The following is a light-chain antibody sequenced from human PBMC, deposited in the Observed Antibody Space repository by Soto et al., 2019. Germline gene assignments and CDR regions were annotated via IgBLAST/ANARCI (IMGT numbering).Light chain of an antibody. V-gene: IGKV3-15*01. Sequence: EILMTQSPSTLSVSPGERATLSCRASQSVSSNLAWYQQKPGQAPRLLIYGASTRATGIPARFSGSGSGTEFTLTISSLQSEDFADYYCQQYNNWPPWTFGQGTKVDIK. CDR3: QQYNNWPPWT. CDR1: QSVSSN. J-gene: IGKJ1*01. CDR2: GAS.